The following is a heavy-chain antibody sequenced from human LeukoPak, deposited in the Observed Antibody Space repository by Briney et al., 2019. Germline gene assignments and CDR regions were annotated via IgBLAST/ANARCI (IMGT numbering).Heavy chain of an antibody. CDR3: ARGHYYGSGSPPGY. Sequence: SSVNVSCKASGYTFTSYAMHWVRQAPGQRLEWMGWINAGNGNTKYSQKFQGRVTITRDTSASTAYMELSSLRSEDTAVYYCARGHYYGSGSPPGYWGQGTLVTVSS. J-gene: IGHJ4*02. CDR2: INAGNGNT. CDR1: GYTFTSYA. D-gene: IGHD3-10*01. V-gene: IGHV1-3*01.